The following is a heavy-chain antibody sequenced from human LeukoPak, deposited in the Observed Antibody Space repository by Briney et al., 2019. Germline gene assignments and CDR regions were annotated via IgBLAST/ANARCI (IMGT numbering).Heavy chain of an antibody. CDR2: ISAYNGNT. CDR1: GYTFTSYG. V-gene: IGHV1-18*01. J-gene: IGHJ6*03. D-gene: IGHD3-3*01. CDR3: AREQTNDFWSGYYLSGYYYYYMDV. Sequence: ASVKVSCKASGYTFTSYGISWVRQAPGQGLEWMGWISAYNGNTNYAQKLQGRVTMTTDTSTSTAYMELRSLRSDDTAVYYCAREQTNDFWSGYYLSGYYYYYMDVWGKGTTVTVSS.